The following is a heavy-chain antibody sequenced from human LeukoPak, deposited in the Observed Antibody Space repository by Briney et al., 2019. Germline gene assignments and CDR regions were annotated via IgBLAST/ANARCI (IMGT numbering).Heavy chain of an antibody. CDR3: AELERGY. V-gene: IGHV6-1*01. Sequence: SQTLSLTCAISGDSVSSKSVAWNWIRQSPSRGLEWLGRTYYRSKWYSEYAVSVKSRIIIKPDTSKSQFSLQLNSVTPEDTAVYYCAELERGYWGQGTLVTVSS. CDR1: GDSVSSKSVA. J-gene: IGHJ4*02. CDR2: TYYRSKWYS. D-gene: IGHD1-1*01.